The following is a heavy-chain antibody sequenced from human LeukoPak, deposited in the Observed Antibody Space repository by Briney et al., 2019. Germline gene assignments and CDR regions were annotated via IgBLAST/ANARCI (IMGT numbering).Heavy chain of an antibody. Sequence: PGRSLRLSCAASGFTFDDYAMHWGRQAPGKGLEWVSGISYNSDTIAYADSVKGRFTISRDNAKNSLYLQMNSLRAEDTALYYCAKDYCGGDCYSGWYFDLWGRGTLVTVSS. CDR1: GFTFDDYA. V-gene: IGHV3-9*01. J-gene: IGHJ2*01. CDR2: ISYNSDTI. D-gene: IGHD2-21*02. CDR3: AKDYCGGDCYSGWYFDL.